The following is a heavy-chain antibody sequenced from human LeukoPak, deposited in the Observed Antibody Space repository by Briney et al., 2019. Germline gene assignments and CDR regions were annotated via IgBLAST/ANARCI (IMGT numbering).Heavy chain of an antibody. V-gene: IGHV6-1*01. CDR3: VRYKWNIGRGLDY. D-gene: IGHD1-1*01. CDR2: TYYQMSQWSY. Sequence: SQTLSLTCAISGDSVSSNDVAWNWFRQSPSRGLEWLGRTYYQMSQWSYDYAASVRSRITINPDTSKNQFSLQLNSVTPEDSAVYYCVRYKWNIGRGLDYWDQGTLVTVSS. J-gene: IGHJ4*02. CDR1: GDSVSSNDVA.